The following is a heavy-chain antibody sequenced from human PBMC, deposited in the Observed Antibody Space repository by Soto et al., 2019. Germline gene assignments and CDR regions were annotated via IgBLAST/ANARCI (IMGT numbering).Heavy chain of an antibody. V-gene: IGHV3-23*01. J-gene: IGHJ4*02. CDR3: AKKVNSGPGSQYFDY. CDR2: FRTSGDGGTT. Sequence: GGSLRLSCAASGFTFSSYSMSWVRQAPGKGLEWVSGFRTSGDGGTTYYADSVKGRFTISGDNSKNMLFLQMNSLRAEDTAIYYCAKKVNSGPGSQYFDYWGQGTLVTVSS. D-gene: IGHD3-10*01. CDR1: GFTFSSYS.